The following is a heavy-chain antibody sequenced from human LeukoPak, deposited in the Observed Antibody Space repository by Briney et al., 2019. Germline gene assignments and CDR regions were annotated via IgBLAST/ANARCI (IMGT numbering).Heavy chain of an antibody. CDR3: ALFPGEGDPFDI. CDR2: IYYSGST. J-gene: IGHJ3*02. D-gene: IGHD3-16*01. V-gene: IGHV4-30-4*01. CDR1: GGSISSGDYY. Sequence: SQTLSLTCTVSGGSISSGDYYWSWIRQPPGKGLEWIGYIYYSGSTSYNPSLKSRLTISVDTSKNQFSLKLSSVTAADTAVYYCALFPGEGDPFDIWGQGTMVTVSS.